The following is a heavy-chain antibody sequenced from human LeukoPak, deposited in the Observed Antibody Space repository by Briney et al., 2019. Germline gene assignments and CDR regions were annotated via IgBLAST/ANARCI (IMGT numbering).Heavy chain of an antibody. CDR3: ARALRYYSDSSGYAFDY. Sequence: GASVKVSCKASGGTFRSFAISWVRQAPGQGLAWMGGIIPIFRTANYAQKFQGRVTITADESTSTAYIELSSLRSEDTAVYYCARALRYYSDSSGYAFDYWGQGTLVTVSS. CDR2: IIPIFRTA. CDR1: GGTFRSFA. J-gene: IGHJ4*02. V-gene: IGHV1-69*13. D-gene: IGHD3-22*01.